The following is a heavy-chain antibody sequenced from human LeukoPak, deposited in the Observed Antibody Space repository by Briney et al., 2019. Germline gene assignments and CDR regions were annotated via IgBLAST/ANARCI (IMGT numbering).Heavy chain of an antibody. CDR2: IYTSGST. Sequence: PSQTLSLTCTVSGNSISSGDNYWSWIRQPAGKGLEWIGRIYTSGSTNYNPSLKSRVTISGDTSKNQFSLKLSSVTAADTAVYYCARKYDSSGFSFDYWGQGTLVTVSS. CDR1: GNSISSGDNY. J-gene: IGHJ4*02. V-gene: IGHV4-61*02. CDR3: ARKYDSSGFSFDY. D-gene: IGHD3-22*01.